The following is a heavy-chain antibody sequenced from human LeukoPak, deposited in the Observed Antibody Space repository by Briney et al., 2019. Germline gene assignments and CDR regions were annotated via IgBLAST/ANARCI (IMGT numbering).Heavy chain of an antibody. CDR3: ARDSSGYTLDY. V-gene: IGHV1-18*01. CDR2: ISAYNGNT. CDR1: GYTFTSYG. J-gene: IGHJ4*02. Sequence: ASVKVSCKASGYTFTSYGISWVRQAPGQGLEWMGWISAYNGNTNYAQKLQGRVTITADESTSTAYMELSSLRSEDTAVYYCARDSSGYTLDYWGQGTLVTVSS. D-gene: IGHD3-22*01.